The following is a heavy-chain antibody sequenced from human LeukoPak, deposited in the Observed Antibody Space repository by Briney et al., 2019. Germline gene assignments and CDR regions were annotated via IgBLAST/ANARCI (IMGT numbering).Heavy chain of an antibody. D-gene: IGHD1-26*01. J-gene: IGHJ4*02. CDR3: ARSGHIRLWDLPTPFDF. Sequence: ASVKVSCKASGYTFTSYDINWVRQATGQGLEWMGWMNPNSGNTGYGQEFQGRLTLTRDTSASTVSMELSSLRSEDTAVYYCARSGHIRLWDLPTPFDFWGQGTLVTVSS. CDR1: GYTFTSYD. CDR2: MNPNSGNT. V-gene: IGHV1-8*01.